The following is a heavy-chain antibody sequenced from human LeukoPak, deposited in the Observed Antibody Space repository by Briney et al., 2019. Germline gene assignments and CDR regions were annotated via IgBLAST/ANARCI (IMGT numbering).Heavy chain of an antibody. CDR2: IYYSGSS. CDR3: AGNAHDYGGCAVFDY. CDR1: GDSISSHY. J-gene: IGHJ4*02. D-gene: IGHD4-23*01. Sequence: SETLSLTCTVSGDSISSHYWSWIRQPPGKGLEWIGNIYYSGSSKYNPSLKSRVTIFVDTSKNQFSLMQMYMTAADTAAYYYAGNAHDYGGCAVFDYWGQGTLVTVSS. V-gene: IGHV4-59*11.